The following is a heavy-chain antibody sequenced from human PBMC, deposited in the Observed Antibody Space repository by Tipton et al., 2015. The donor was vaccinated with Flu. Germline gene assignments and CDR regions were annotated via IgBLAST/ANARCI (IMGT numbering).Heavy chain of an antibody. J-gene: IGHJ6*02. CDR2: ITRGSGGAT. V-gene: IGHV3-23*01. D-gene: IGHD3-3*01. CDR3: AKGRHHFGAPPMDV. Sequence: SLRLSCAVSGFTVSAYAMSWVRQAPGKGLEWVSTITRGSGGATYYADSVRGRFTISSDNTLYLQLSSLRVEDTAVYYCAKGRHHFGAPPMDVWGQGTTVSVSS. CDR1: GFTVSAYA.